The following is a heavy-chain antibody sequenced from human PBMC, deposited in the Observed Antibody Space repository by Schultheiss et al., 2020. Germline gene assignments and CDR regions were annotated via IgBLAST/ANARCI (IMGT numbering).Heavy chain of an antibody. Sequence: SETLSLTCAVYGGSFSGYYWSWIRQPPGKGLEWIGEINHSGSTNYNPSLKSRVTISVDTSKNQFSLKLSSVTAADTAVYYCARDLPGGMDVWGQGTTVTGYS. J-gene: IGHJ6*02. CDR3: ARDLPGGMDV. CDR2: INHSGST. V-gene: IGHV4-34*01. CDR1: GGSFSGYY.